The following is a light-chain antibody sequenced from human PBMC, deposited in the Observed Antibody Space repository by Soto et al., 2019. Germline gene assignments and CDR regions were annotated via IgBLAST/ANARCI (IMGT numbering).Light chain of an antibody. CDR2: DVS. Sequence: QSVLTQPASVSGSHRQSISISCTETTSDVGGYDYVAWYQQHPGKAPKLMIYDVSSRPSGVSNRFSGSKSGNTASLTIFGLQAEDEADYYCSSYLGSSTLSGVFGTGTKVTVL. V-gene: IGLV2-14*01. CDR1: TSDVGGYDY. J-gene: IGLJ1*01. CDR3: SSYLGSSTLSGV.